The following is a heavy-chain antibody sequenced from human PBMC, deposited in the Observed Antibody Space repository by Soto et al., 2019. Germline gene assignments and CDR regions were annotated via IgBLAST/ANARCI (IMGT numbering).Heavy chain of an antibody. CDR1: GGSISSYY. CDR2: IYYSGST. V-gene: IGHV4-59*01. Sequence: SETLSLTCTVSGGSISSYYWSWIRQPPGKGLEWIGYIYYSGSTNYNPSLKSRVTISVDTSKNQFSLKLSSVTAADTAVYYCARVNYDFWSGYYTGQLFYMDVWGKGTTVTVSS. CDR3: ARVNYDFWSGYYTGQLFYMDV. D-gene: IGHD3-3*01. J-gene: IGHJ6*03.